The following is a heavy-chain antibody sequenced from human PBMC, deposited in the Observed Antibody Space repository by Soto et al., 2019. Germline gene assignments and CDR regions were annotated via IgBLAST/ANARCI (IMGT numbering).Heavy chain of an antibody. Sequence: PSETLSLTCTVSGGSISSYYWSWIRQPPGKGLEWIGYMYYGGRTNYNPSLKSRVTISVDTSKMQVSLKLSSVPAADTAVYFCARGTGSPLIVRSSRGPLFDPGGQGTLVTVSS. CDR2: MYYGGRT. J-gene: IGHJ5*02. D-gene: IGHD2-15*01. V-gene: IGHV4-59*08. CDR3: ARGTGSPLIVRSSRGPLFDP. CDR1: GGSISSYY.